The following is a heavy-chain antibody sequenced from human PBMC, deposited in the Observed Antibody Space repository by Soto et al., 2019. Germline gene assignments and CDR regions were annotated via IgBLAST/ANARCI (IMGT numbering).Heavy chain of an antibody. V-gene: IGHV3-21*01. D-gene: IGHD6-6*01. CDR3: ARDYSIWSYWYFAL. J-gene: IGHJ2*01. CDR2: ISSSSSYI. Sequence: EVQLVESGGGLVKPGGSLRLSCAASGFTFSSYSMNWVRQAPGKGLEWVSSISSSSSYIYYADSVKGRFTISRDNAKNSLYLLMNSLRAEDTAVYYCARDYSIWSYWYFALWGRGTLVTVSS. CDR1: GFTFSSYS.